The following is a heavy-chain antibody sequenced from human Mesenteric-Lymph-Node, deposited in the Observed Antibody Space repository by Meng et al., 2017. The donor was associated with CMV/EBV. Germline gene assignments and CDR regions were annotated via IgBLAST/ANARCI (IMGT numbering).Heavy chain of an antibody. CDR1: GSTFDDYT. Sequence: GESLKISCAASGSTFDDYTMHWVRQTPGKGLEWVSLISWDGGSTYYSDSVKGRFTISRDNSKNSLYLQMNSLRTEDTALYYCAKGDHRGGDYVDAFDIWGQGTMVTVSS. V-gene: IGHV3-43*01. J-gene: IGHJ3*02. CDR3: AKGDHRGGDYVDAFDI. D-gene: IGHD4-17*01. CDR2: ISWDGGST.